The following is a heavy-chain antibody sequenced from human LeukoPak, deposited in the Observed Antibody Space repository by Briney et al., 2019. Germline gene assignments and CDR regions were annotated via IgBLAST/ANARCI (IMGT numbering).Heavy chain of an antibody. CDR1: GYTFTGYY. D-gene: IGHD6-6*01. Sequence: ASVKVSCKASGYTFTGYYMHWVRQAPGQGLEWMGWINPNSGGTNYAQKFQGRVTMTRDTSISTAYMELSRLRSDDTAVYYCARADSSSSVVTDYYMDVWGKGTTVTVSS. CDR2: INPNSGGT. J-gene: IGHJ6*03. CDR3: ARADSSSSVVTDYYMDV. V-gene: IGHV1-2*02.